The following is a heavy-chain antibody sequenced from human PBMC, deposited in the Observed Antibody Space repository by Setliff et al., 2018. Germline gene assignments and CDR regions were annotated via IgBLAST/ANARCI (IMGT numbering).Heavy chain of an antibody. D-gene: IGHD3-3*01. CDR2: ISGYNGNT. V-gene: IGHV1-18*03. CDR3: SRGPRITIFGVVSLSLYGMDV. Sequence: GASVKVSCKASGYTFTSYGFSWVRQAPGQGLEWMGWISGYNGNTNYAQKVQGRVTMTTDTSTGTIYMELRSLRADDMAVYYCSRGPRITIFGVVSLSLYGMDVWGQGTTVTVSS. CDR1: GYTFTSYG. J-gene: IGHJ6*02.